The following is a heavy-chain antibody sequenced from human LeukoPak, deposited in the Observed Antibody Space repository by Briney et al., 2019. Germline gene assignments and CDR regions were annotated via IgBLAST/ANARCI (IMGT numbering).Heavy chain of an antibody. Sequence: PGGSLRLSCAASGFTFVSYTMNWVRQAPGKGLEWVSSISSSSTYIYYADSVKGRFTISRDNSKNTLYLQMNSLRAGDTAVYYCAKDLEVLPTGYNNWFDPWGQGTLVTVSS. CDR2: ISSSSTYI. J-gene: IGHJ5*02. CDR3: AKDLEVLPTGYNNWFDP. CDR1: GFTFVSYT. V-gene: IGHV3-21*01. D-gene: IGHD6-13*01.